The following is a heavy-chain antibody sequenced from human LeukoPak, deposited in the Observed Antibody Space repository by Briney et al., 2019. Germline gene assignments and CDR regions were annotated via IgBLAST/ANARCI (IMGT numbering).Heavy chain of an antibody. D-gene: IGHD3-9*01. CDR1: GGSFSGYY. CDR2: INHSGST. J-gene: IGHJ5*02. Sequence: SETLSLTCAVYGGSFSGYYWSWIRQPPGKGLEWIGEINHSGSTNYNPSLKSRVTISVDTSKNQFSLKLSSATAADTAVYYCAREQTYYDILTGYHTNWFDPWGQGTLVTVSS. V-gene: IGHV4-34*01. CDR3: AREQTYYDILTGYHTNWFDP.